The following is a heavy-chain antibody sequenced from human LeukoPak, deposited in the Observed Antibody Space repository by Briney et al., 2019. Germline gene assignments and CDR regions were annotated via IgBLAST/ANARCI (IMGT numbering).Heavy chain of an antibody. CDR3: ARDFERLLWFGELRFDP. Sequence: ASVKVSCKASGYTFTSYAMHWVRQAPGQRLEWMGWINAGNGNTKYSQKFQGRVTITRDTSASTAYMELRSLRSDDTAVYYCARDFERLLWFGELRFDPWGQGTLVTVSS. J-gene: IGHJ5*02. V-gene: IGHV1-3*01. CDR1: GYTFTSYA. D-gene: IGHD3-10*01. CDR2: INAGNGNT.